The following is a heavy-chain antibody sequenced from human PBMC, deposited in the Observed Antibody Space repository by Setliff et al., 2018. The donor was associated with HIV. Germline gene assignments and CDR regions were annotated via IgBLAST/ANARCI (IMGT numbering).Heavy chain of an antibody. CDR3: VREGNYYDSSGSFDY. D-gene: IGHD3-22*01. CDR1: GFTFSNYA. V-gene: IGHV3-23*01. Sequence: PGGSLRLSCAASGFTFSNYAMSWVRQAPGKGLEWVSGISGSAGTTYYADSVKGRFTISRDNSKNTLYLQMNSLRAEDTAVYYCVREGNYYDSSGSFDYWGQGTLVTVSS. CDR2: ISGSAGTT. J-gene: IGHJ4*02.